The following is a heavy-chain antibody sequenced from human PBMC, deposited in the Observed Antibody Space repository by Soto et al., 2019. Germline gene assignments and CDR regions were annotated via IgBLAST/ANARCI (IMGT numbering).Heavy chain of an antibody. CDR1: GFTFSNYG. V-gene: IGHV3-33*01. D-gene: IGHD6-13*01. Sequence: PGGSLRLSCAASGFTFSNYGMHWVRQAPGKGLEWVAGIWYDGSNPYYADSVKGRFTISRDSSKNTVYLQINSLRAEDTAVFYCARALFPSIAAAGTPPFGYWGQGTLVTVSS. J-gene: IGHJ4*02. CDR3: ARALFPSIAAAGTPPFGY. CDR2: IWYDGSNP.